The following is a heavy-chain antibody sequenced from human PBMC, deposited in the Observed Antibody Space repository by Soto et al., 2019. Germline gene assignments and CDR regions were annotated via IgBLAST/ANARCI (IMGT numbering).Heavy chain of an antibody. D-gene: IGHD3-16*01. V-gene: IGHV1-69*13. J-gene: IGHJ4*02. Sequence: SVKVSCKDSGGLFSSFAISWVRQAPGQGLEWMGGIIPVFGTTNYAQKFQGRVTITADESTNTDYMELSSLTSDDTAMYYCARGGGPYVWFNEFWGQGTKVTVS. CDR1: GGLFSSFA. CDR3: ARGGGPYVWFNEF. CDR2: IIPVFGTT.